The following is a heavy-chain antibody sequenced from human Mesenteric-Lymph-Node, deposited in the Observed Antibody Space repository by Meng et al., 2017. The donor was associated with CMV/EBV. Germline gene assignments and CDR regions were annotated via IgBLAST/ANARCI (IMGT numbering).Heavy chain of an antibody. CDR1: GLTFSSYA. V-gene: IGHV3-30*04. CDR3: AKDMWDY. CDR2: ISYDGRNE. J-gene: IGHJ4*02. Sequence: GESLKISCAASGLTFSSYAMHWVRQAPGKGLDWVAFISYDGRNEDYADSVRGRFTISRDTSKNTLYVQMNSLRAEDTAVYYCAKDMWDYWGQGTLVTVSS. D-gene: IGHD2-21*01.